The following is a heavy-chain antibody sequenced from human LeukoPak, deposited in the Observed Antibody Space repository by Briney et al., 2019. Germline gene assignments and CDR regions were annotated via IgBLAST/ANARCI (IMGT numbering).Heavy chain of an antibody. CDR3: AKDHWVGDTADFDY. D-gene: IGHD1-26*01. J-gene: IGHJ4*02. CDR1: GFTFSSYG. Sequence: GGSLRLSCAASGFTFSSYGMHWVRQAPGKGLEWVAVIWYDGSNKYYADSVKGRFTISRDNSKNTLYLQMNSLRAEDTAVYYCAKDHWVGDTADFDYWGQGTLVTVSS. V-gene: IGHV3-33*06. CDR2: IWYDGSNK.